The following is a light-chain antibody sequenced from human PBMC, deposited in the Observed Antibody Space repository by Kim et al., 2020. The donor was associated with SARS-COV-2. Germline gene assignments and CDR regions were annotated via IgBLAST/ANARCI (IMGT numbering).Light chain of an antibody. CDR2: DAS. J-gene: IGKJ4*01. CDR1: QSVSSY. V-gene: IGKV3-11*01. CDR3: QQRSNWAPVA. Sequence: EIVLTQSPATLSLSPGERATLSCRASQSVSSYLAWYQQKPGQAPRLLIYDASNRATGIPARFSGSGSGTDFTLTISSLEPEDFAVYYCQQRSNWAPVAFGGGTKVDSK.